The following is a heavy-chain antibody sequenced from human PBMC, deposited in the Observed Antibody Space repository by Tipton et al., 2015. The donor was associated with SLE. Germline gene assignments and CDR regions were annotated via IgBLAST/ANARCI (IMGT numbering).Heavy chain of an antibody. Sequence: SLRLSCAASGFTFSSYSMNWVRQAPGKGLEWVAVISYDGSNKYYADSVKGRFTISRDNSKNTLYLQMNSLRAEDTAVYYCAKDGTRWYFDLWGRGTLVTVSS. CDR2: ISYDGSNK. CDR1: GFTFSSYS. D-gene: IGHD1-26*01. J-gene: IGHJ2*01. V-gene: IGHV3-30*18. CDR3: AKDGTRWYFDL.